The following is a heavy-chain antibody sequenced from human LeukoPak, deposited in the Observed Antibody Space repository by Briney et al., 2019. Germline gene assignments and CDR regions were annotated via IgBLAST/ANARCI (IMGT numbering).Heavy chain of an antibody. V-gene: IGHV3-33*06. CDR2: IWYDGSNK. Sequence: PGRSLRLPCAASGFTFSSYGMHWVRQAPGKGLEWVAVIWYDGSNKNYADSVKGRFTISRDNSKNTLYLQMNSLRAEDTAVYYCAKEGVLRYFDWLLYWDYFDYWGQGTLVTVSS. J-gene: IGHJ4*02. CDR3: AKEGVLRYFDWLLYWDYFDY. CDR1: GFTFSSYG. D-gene: IGHD3-9*01.